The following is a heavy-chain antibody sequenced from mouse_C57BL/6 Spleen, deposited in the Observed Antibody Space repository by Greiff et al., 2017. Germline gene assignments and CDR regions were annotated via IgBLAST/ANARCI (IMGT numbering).Heavy chain of an antibody. Sequence: QVQLQQSGAELVMPGASVKLSCKASGYTFTSYWMHWVKQRPGQGLEWIGELDPSDSYTNYNQKFKGKSTLTVDKSSSTAYMQLSSLTSEDSAVYYCARLGIPYYFDYWGQGTTLTVSS. CDR2: LDPSDSYT. D-gene: IGHD2-14*01. J-gene: IGHJ2*01. V-gene: IGHV1-69*01. CDR1: GYTFTSYW. CDR3: ARLGIPYYFDY.